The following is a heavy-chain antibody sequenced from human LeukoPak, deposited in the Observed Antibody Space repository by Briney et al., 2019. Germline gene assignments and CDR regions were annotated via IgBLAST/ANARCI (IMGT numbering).Heavy chain of an antibody. D-gene: IGHD3-22*01. CDR3: ARDQSITMIVDDY. CDR2: ISSSRTTI. CDR1: VFTFSSYS. Sequence: GGSLRLSCAPSVFTFSSYSINWVRQAPENGLEWVSYISSSRTTIYYAHSLKGRFTIPTDNSKNSLYLQMNSLRAQDTAVYYCARDQSITMIVDDYSGQGNLVTVSS. V-gene: IGHV3-48*01. J-gene: IGHJ4*02.